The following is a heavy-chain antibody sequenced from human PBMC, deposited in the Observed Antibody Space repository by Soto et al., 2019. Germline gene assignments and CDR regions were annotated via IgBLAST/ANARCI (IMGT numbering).Heavy chain of an antibody. CDR2: ISPDGGST. V-gene: IGHV1-46*01. CDR3: ASAPRGGVIIVITSAYIDY. CDR1: GYDFTDHY. D-gene: IGHD1-20*01. J-gene: IGHJ4*02. Sequence: GASVKISCKASGYDFTDHYIHWVRQAPGQGLEWMGIISPDGGSTRYSQKFQARITMTRDTSTSTVYMELSSLRSEDTAVYYCASAPRGGVIIVITSAYIDYWGEGTLVTVSS.